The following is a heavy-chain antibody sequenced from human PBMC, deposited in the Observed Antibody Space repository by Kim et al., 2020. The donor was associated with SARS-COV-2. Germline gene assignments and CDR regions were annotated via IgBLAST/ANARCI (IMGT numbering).Heavy chain of an antibody. D-gene: IGHD5-12*01. Sequence: GGSLRLSCAASGFTFSDYYMSWIRQAPGKGLEWVSYISSSSSYTNYADSVKGRFTISRDNAKNSLYLQMNSLRAEDTAVYYCARGSGYDPYYFDYWGQGTLVTVSS. J-gene: IGHJ4*02. CDR3: ARGSGYDPYYFDY. CDR2: ISSSSSYT. CDR1: GFTFSDYY. V-gene: IGHV3-11*06.